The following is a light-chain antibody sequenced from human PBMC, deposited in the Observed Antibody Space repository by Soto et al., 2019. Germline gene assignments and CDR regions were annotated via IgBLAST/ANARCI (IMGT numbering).Light chain of an antibody. Sequence: EIVMTQSPATLSVSPGERATLSCRASQSVSSNLAWYQQKPGQAPRLFIYGASTRATGTPARFSGSGSGTEFTLTISSLQSEDFAVYYCQQYNNWPAITFGQGTRLEIK. CDR2: GAS. V-gene: IGKV3D-15*01. CDR1: QSVSSN. CDR3: QQYNNWPAIT. J-gene: IGKJ5*01.